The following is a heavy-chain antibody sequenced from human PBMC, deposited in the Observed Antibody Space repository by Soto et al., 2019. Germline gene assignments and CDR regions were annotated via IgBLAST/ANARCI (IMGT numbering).Heavy chain of an antibody. Sequence: EVQLVESGGGLVQPGGSLRLSCAASGFTFSLYSMSWVRQAPGKGLEWVSYISRSSTGIHYADSVKGRFTISRDDATNSMQLQMNSLRDGDTALYYCARAVTGGLDVWGQGTTVSISS. CDR3: ARAVTGGLDV. J-gene: IGHJ6*02. D-gene: IGHD3-10*01. CDR2: ISRSSTGI. CDR1: GFTFSLYS. V-gene: IGHV3-48*02.